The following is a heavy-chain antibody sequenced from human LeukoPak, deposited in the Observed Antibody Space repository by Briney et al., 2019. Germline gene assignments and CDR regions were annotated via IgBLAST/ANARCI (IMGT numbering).Heavy chain of an antibody. D-gene: IGHD1-26*01. J-gene: IGHJ4*02. CDR2: IYTTGST. CDR3: ARERLGGSYYRPVEY. CDR1: GGSITNGGYY. V-gene: IGHV4-61*02. Sequence: SQTLSLTCTVSGGSITNGGYYWSWIRQPAGKGLEWIGRIYTTGSTNYNPSLKSRVTISLDTSKNQFSLKLSSVSAEDTALYYCARERLGGSYYRPVEYWGQGTLVTVSS.